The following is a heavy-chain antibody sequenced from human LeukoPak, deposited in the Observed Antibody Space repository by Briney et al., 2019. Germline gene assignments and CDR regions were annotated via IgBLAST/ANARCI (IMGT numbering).Heavy chain of an antibody. D-gene: IGHD3-10*01. V-gene: IGHV4-59*02. J-gene: IGHJ4*02. CDR3: ARGMYYYGSGSYYGFDY. CDR1: GGSVSSYY. Sequence: RPSETLSLTCTVSGGSVSSYYWSWIRQPPGQGLEWIGYIYYSGTTNYSPSLKSRVTISVDTSKNQFSLKLSSVTAADTAVYYCARGMYYYGSGSYYGFDYWGQGTLVTVSS. CDR2: IYYSGTT.